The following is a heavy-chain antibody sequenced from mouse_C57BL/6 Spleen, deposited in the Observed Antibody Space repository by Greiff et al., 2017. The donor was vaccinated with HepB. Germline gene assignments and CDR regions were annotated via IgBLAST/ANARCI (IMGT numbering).Heavy chain of an antibody. J-gene: IGHJ1*03. CDR2: INPSNGGT. V-gene: IGHV1-53*01. CDR1: GYTFTSYW. D-gene: IGHD1-1*01. Sequence: QVQLQQPGTELVKPGASVKLSCKASGYTFTSYWMHWVKQRPGQGLEWIGNINPSNGGTNYNEKFKSKATLTVDKSSSTAYMQLSSLTSEDSAVYYCARGDYYGSIYDFDVWGTGTTVTVSS. CDR3: ARGDYYGSIYDFDV.